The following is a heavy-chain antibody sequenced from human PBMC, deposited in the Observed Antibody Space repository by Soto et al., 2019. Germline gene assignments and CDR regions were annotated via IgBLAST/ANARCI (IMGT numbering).Heavy chain of an antibody. Sequence: SETLSLTCTVSGGSITSHTYYWSWIRQPPGKGLEWIGYIYYGGSTNYNPSLKSRVTISVDTSKNQFSLKLSSVTAADTAVYNCARLERGIIAAAGYFDYWGQGTLVTVSS. CDR1: GGSITSHTYY. J-gene: IGHJ4*02. V-gene: IGHV4-61*01. CDR2: IYYGGST. CDR3: ARLERGIIAAAGYFDY. D-gene: IGHD6-13*01.